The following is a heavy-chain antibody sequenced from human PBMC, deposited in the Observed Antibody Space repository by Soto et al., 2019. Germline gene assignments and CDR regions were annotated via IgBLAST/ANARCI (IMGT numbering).Heavy chain of an antibody. CDR3: ARDLASIQLWLDYYYYYGMDA. CDR2: INAGNGNT. J-gene: IGHJ6*02. Sequence: ASVKVSCKASGYTFTSYAMHWVRQAPGQRLEWMGWINAGNGNTKYSQKFQGRVTITRDTSASTAYMELSSLRSEDTAVYYCARDLASIQLWLDYYYYYGMDAWGQGTTVTVSS. D-gene: IGHD5-18*01. V-gene: IGHV1-3*01. CDR1: GYTFTSYA.